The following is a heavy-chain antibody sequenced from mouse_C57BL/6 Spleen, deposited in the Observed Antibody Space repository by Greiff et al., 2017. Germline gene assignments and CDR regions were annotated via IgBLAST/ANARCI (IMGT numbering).Heavy chain of an antibody. J-gene: IGHJ1*03. D-gene: IGHD1-1*01. CDR2: IDPETGGA. CDR1: GYTFTDYE. Sequence: QVQLQQSGAELVRPGASVTLSCKASGYTFTDYEMHWVKLTPVHGLEWIGAIDPETGGAAYNQKFQGKAILTADKSSSTAYMELRSLTAEDSAVYYCTRGNYGSSPWYFDVWGTGTTVTVSS. V-gene: IGHV1-15*01. CDR3: TRGNYGSSPWYFDV.